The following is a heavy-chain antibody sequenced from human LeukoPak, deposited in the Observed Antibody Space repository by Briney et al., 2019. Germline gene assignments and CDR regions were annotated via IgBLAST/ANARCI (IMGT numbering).Heavy chain of an antibody. CDR2: IYGVGRT. Sequence: GGSLRLSCAASGFSVSSNYMSWVRQTPKRGLEWVSIIYGVGRTYYADSLKGRFTISRDNAKNTLYLQTNSLRAEDTAVYYCAKVVVVGGVAFDIWGQGTMVTVSS. CDR1: GFSVSSNY. V-gene: IGHV3-53*01. J-gene: IGHJ3*02. CDR3: AKVVVVGGVAFDI. D-gene: IGHD3-22*01.